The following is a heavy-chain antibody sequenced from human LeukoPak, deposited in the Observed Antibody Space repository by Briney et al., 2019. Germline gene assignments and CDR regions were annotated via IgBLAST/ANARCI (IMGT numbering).Heavy chain of an antibody. J-gene: IGHJ5*02. Sequence: PSETLSLTCDVSGASIRNKFWSWLRHPPGKALEWIGYISYTGTTNYNPSLQSRVTISVDTSKNQLSLKLTSMTAADTAVYYCARSLDSSSWYEGWFDPWGQGTLVTVSS. V-gene: IGHV4-59*01. CDR3: ARSLDSSSWYEGWFDP. CDR1: GASIRNKF. CDR2: ISYTGTT. D-gene: IGHD6-13*01.